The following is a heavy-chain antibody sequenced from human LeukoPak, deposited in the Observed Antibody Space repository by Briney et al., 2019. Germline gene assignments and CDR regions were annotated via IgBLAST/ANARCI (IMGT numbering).Heavy chain of an antibody. CDR2: IIPIFGTA. Sequence: SVKVSCKASGGTFNSYAISWVRQAPGQGLEWMGGIIPIFGTANYAQKFQGRVTITADESTSTAYMELSSLRSEDTAVYYCARPGTTSDAFDIWGQGTMVTVSS. CDR3: ARPGTTSDAFDI. J-gene: IGHJ3*02. D-gene: IGHD1-1*01. CDR1: GGTFNSYA. V-gene: IGHV1-69*13.